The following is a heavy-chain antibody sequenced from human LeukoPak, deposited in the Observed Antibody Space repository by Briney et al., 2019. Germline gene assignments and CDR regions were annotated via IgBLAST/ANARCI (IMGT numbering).Heavy chain of an antibody. Sequence: GGSLRLSCAASGFTFSSYGMHWVRQAPGKGLEWVAFIRYDGSNKYYADSVKGRFTISRDNSKNTLYQQMNSQRAEDTAVYYCAKGFNWNRLGGVDDAFDIWGQGTMVTVSS. CDR1: GFTFSSYG. V-gene: IGHV3-30*02. CDR2: IRYDGSNK. D-gene: IGHD1-20*01. CDR3: AKGFNWNRLGGVDDAFDI. J-gene: IGHJ3*02.